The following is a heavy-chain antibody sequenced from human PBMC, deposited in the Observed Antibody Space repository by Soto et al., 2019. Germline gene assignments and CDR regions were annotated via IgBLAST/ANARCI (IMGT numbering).Heavy chain of an antibody. D-gene: IGHD5-12*01. CDR1: GFTFSSYA. Sequence: GGSLRLSCAASGFTFSSYAMHWVRQAPGKGLEWVAVISYDGSNKYYADSVKGRFTISRDNSENTLYLQMNSLRAEDTAVYYCASGSSGGYDDAFDIWGQGTMVTVSS. CDR3: ASGSSGGYDDAFDI. CDR2: ISYDGSNK. V-gene: IGHV3-30*04. J-gene: IGHJ3*02.